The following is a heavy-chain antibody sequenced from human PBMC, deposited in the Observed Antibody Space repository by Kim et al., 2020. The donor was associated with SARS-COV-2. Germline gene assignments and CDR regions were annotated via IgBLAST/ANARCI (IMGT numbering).Heavy chain of an antibody. D-gene: IGHD3-10*01. Sequence: ASVKVSCKGSGYTFTKHAISWVRQTPGPGLEWMGWIGPSNGNTKYAQNFQGRVTMTTDTSTTTAYMELRSLTSDDTAIYYCVREDHGYYDSGTYYKLFDIWVQGTMVTVST. CDR3: VREDHGYYDSGTYYKLFDI. V-gene: IGHV1-18*01. J-gene: IGHJ3*02. CDR2: IGPSNGNT. CDR1: GYTFTKHA.